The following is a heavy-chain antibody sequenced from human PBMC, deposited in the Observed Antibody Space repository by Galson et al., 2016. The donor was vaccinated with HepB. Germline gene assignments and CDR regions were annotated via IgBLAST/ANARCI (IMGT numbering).Heavy chain of an antibody. CDR2: IDWDDDT. CDR1: GFSLSTLGMR. Sequence: PALVKPTQTLTLTCSFSGFSLSTLGMRVSWIRQPPGKPLEWLARIDWDDDTFYRTSLKTRLAIFKDTSKNQVVLTMTNMDPVDTAAYYCARHRFYSYGLDEWGQGTLVTVSS. J-gene: IGHJ4*02. CDR3: ARHRFYSYGLDE. D-gene: IGHD5-18*01. V-gene: IGHV2-70*04.